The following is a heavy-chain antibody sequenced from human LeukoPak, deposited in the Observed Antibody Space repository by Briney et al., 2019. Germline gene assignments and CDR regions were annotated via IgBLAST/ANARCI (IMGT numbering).Heavy chain of an antibody. D-gene: IGHD3-10*01. V-gene: IGHV4-59*08. Sequence: SETLSLTCTVSGGSMSSFYWSWIRQPPGKGLEWIGYIYYSGSTDYNPSLKSRVTISVDTSKNQFSLKLSSVTAADTAVYYCARRSYNSPLRYWGQGTLVTVSS. CDR1: GGSMSSFY. J-gene: IGHJ4*02. CDR2: IYYSGST. CDR3: ARRSYNSPLRY.